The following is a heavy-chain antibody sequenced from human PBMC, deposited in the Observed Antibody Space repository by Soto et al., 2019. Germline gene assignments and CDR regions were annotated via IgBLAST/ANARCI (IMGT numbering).Heavy chain of an antibody. CDR3: ARVSGGTVTTPSYYYGMDV. V-gene: IGHV1-69*13. D-gene: IGHD4-4*01. J-gene: IGHJ6*02. CDR2: IIPIFGTA. CDR1: GGTFSSYA. Sequence: SVKVSCKASGGTFSSYAISWVRQAPGQGLEWMGGIIPIFGTANYAQKFQGRVTITADESTSTAYMELSSLRSEDTAVYYCARVSGGTVTTPSYYYGMDVWGQGTTVTVSS.